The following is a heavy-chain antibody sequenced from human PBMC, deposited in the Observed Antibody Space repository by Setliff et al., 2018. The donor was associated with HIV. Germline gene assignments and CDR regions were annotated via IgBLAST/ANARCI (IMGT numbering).Heavy chain of an antibody. CDR1: GGSISSSSYY. CDR2: IYYSGST. J-gene: IGHJ2*01. Sequence: PSETLSLTCTVSGGSISSSSYYWGWIRQPPGKGPEWIGSIYYSGSTYYNPSLKSRVTISEDTSKNQISLKLSSASAADTAVYYCVRHGGTIVVVTTPRLVVWYIDLWGRGTLVTVSS. D-gene: IGHD2-21*02. V-gene: IGHV4-39*01. CDR3: VRHGGTIVVVTTPRLVVWYIDL.